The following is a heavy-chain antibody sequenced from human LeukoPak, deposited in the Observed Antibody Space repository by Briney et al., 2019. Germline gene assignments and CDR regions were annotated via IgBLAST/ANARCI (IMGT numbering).Heavy chain of an antibody. D-gene: IGHD2-2*01. CDR2: ISGSGGST. V-gene: IGHV3-23*01. J-gene: IGHJ4*02. Sequence: GGSLRLSCAASGFTFSSYAMGWVRQAPGKGLEWVSAISGSGGSTYYADSVKGRFTISRDNSKNTLYLQMNSLRAEDTAVYYCAKEQAKYCSSTSCFSDYWGQGTLVTVPS. CDR1: GFTFSSYA. CDR3: AKEQAKYCSSTSCFSDY.